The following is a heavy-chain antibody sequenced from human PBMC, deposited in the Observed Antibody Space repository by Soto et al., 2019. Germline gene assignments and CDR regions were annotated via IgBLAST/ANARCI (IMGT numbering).Heavy chain of an antibody. CDR2: ISSSSSYI. Sequence: GGSLRLSCAASGFTFSSYSMNWVRQAPGKGLEWVSSISSSSSYIYYADSVKGRFTISRDNAKNSLYLQMNSLRAEDTAVYYYARDPYYDFWSGYYRAGGDYYYYYGMDVWGQGTTVTVSS. D-gene: IGHD3-3*01. CDR3: ARDPYYDFWSGYYRAGGDYYYYYGMDV. V-gene: IGHV3-21*01. J-gene: IGHJ6*02. CDR1: GFTFSSYS.